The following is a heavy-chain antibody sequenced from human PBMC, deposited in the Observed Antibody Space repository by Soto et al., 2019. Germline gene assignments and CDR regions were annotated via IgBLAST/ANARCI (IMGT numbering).Heavy chain of an antibody. CDR2: IIPIFGTA. CDR3: ATTTIFGVVIALHYGMDV. V-gene: IGHV1-69*13. CDR1: GGTFSSYA. D-gene: IGHD3-3*01. J-gene: IGHJ6*02. Sequence: SVKVSCKASGGTFSSYAISWVRQAPGQGLEWMGGIIPIFGTANYAQKFQGRVTITADESTSTAYMELSSLRSEDTAVYYCATTTIFGVVIALHYGMDVWGQGTTVTVSS.